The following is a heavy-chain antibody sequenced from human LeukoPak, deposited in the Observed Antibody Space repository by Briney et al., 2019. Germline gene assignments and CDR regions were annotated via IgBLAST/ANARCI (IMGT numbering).Heavy chain of an antibody. CDR2: VYYSGST. CDR3: ARGSDFWSGYSFDN. CDR1: GGSISTYY. J-gene: IGHJ4*02. D-gene: IGHD3-3*01. V-gene: IGHV4-59*01. Sequence: SETLSLTCTVSGGSISTYYWSWIRQAPGKGLEWIGYVYYSGSTEYDPSLKSRVTISVDTSKNQFSLKMNSVTAADTAVYYCARGSDFWSGYSFDNWGQGTLVTVSP.